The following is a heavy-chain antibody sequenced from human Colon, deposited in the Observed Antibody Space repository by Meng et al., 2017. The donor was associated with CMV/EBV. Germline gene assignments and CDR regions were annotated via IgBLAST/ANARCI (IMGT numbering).Heavy chain of an antibody. CDR3: ARDRGGHIGYSFATGFAH. CDR2: IFYGGGP. Sequence: INRGGYYWRWIPQQPGKGLEWIGYIFYGGGPVQNPSLKSRVYISLDTSRNQLSLNLNSVTVADTAVYYCARDRGGHIGYSFATGFAHWGHGRLVTVSS. CDR1: INRGGYY. V-gene: IGHV4-31*02. D-gene: IGHD5-12*01. J-gene: IGHJ4*01.